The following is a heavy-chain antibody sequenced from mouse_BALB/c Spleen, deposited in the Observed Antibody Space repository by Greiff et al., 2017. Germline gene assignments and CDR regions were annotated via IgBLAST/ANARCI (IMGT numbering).Heavy chain of an antibody. V-gene: IGHV3-2*02. CDR1: GYSITSDYA. CDR3: ARRTGYGSSYWYFDV. Sequence: EVKLVESGPGLVKPSQSLSLTCTVTGYSITSDYAWNWIRQFPGNKLEWMGYISYSGSTSYNPSLKSRISITRDTSKNQFFLQLNSVTTEDTATYYCARRTGYGSSYWYFDVWGAGTTVTVSS. D-gene: IGHD1-1*01. J-gene: IGHJ1*01. CDR2: ISYSGST.